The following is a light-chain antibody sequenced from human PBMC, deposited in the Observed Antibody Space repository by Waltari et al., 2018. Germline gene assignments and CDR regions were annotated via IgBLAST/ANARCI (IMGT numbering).Light chain of an antibody. CDR3: QSADSAGIWV. CDR2: KDT. CDR1: ELKKKF. V-gene: IGLV3-25*03. Sequence: SYELTQAPSVSVSAGQTATITCSGSELKKKFGYWYQQRPGQAPVLIMYKDTERTSEIPERFSGSTSGTTVTLTINDVQAEDEADYYCQSADSAGIWVFGGGTTLTVL. J-gene: IGLJ3*02.